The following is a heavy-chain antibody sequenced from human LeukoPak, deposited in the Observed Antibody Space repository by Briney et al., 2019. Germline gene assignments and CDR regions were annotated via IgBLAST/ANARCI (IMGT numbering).Heavy chain of an antibody. CDR3: AKDFGNWGDY. CDR1: GFTFSSYG. J-gene: IGHJ4*02. D-gene: IGHD7-27*01. V-gene: IGHV3-23*01. Sequence: GGSLRLSCAASGFTFSSYGMSWVRQAPGKGLEWVSTISGSGGSTAYADSVKGRFTISRDNSKNTLYLQMNSLRVEDTAVYYCAKDFGNWGDYWGQGTLVTVSS. CDR2: ISGSGGST.